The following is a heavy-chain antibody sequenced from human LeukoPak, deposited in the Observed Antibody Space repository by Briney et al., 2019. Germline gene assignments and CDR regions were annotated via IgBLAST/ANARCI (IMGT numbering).Heavy chain of an antibody. V-gene: IGHV3-23*01. CDR2: ISGSGGST. CDR3: AKSYSSDFYYGGDYFDY. J-gene: IGHJ4*02. Sequence: GGSLRLSCAASAFSFSSYAMSWVRQAPGKGLEWVSTISGSGGSTYYADSVKGRFTIPRDNSKNTLYLQMNSLRAEDTALYYCAKSYSSDFYYGGDYFDYWGQGTLVTVSS. D-gene: IGHD3-22*01. CDR1: AFSFSSYA.